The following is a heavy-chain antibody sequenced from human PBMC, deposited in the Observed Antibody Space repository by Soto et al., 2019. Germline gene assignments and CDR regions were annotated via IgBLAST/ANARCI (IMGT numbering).Heavy chain of an antibody. CDR1: GGSISSGDYY. Sequence: QVQLQESGPGLVKTSQTLSLTCTVSGGSISSGDYYWSWIRQPPGKGLEWIGYIYYSGSTYYNPSLKSRVTISVDTSKNQFSLKLSSVTAADTAVYYGAREDRDCSGGSCYSDYYGMDVWGQGTTVTVSS. J-gene: IGHJ6*02. CDR3: AREDRDCSGGSCYSDYYGMDV. CDR2: IYYSGST. D-gene: IGHD2-15*01. V-gene: IGHV4-30-4*01.